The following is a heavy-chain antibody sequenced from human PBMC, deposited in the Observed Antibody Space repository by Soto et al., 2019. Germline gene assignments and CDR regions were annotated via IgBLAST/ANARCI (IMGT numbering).Heavy chain of an antibody. Sequence: SETLSLTCAVYGGSFSGYYWSWIRQPPGKRLEWIGEINHSGSTNYNPSLKSRVTISVDTSKNQFSLKLSSVTAADTAVYYCATSGSSTSWSWFDPWGQGTLVTVSS. CDR2: INHSGST. V-gene: IGHV4-34*01. D-gene: IGHD2-2*01. CDR3: ATSGSSTSWSWFDP. CDR1: GGSFSGYY. J-gene: IGHJ5*02.